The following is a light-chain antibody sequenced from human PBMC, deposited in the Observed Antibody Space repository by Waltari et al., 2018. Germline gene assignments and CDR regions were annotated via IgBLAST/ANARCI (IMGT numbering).Light chain of an antibody. CDR3: QQYGSSPSIT. J-gene: IGKJ5*01. Sequence: EIVLTQSPGTLSLSPGERATLSCRASQSVSSSYLAWYQQKTGQAPRLLIYGASSRATGIPDRFSGSVSGTDFTLTISRLEPEDFAVYYCQQYGSSPSITFGQGTRLEIK. CDR1: QSVSSSY. CDR2: GAS. V-gene: IGKV3-20*01.